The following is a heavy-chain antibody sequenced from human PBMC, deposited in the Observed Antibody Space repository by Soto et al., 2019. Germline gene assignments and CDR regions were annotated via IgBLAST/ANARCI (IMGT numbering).Heavy chain of an antibody. Sequence: GASVRVSCKASGYTFTGYYMHWVRPAPGQGLEWMGWINPNSGGTNYAQKFQGRVTITADKSTSTAYMELSSLRSEDTAVYYCASRYCSGGSCYFSFDYWGQGTLVTVSS. D-gene: IGHD2-15*01. V-gene: IGHV1-2*02. CDR1: GYTFTGYY. CDR2: INPNSGGT. CDR3: ASRYCSGGSCYFSFDY. J-gene: IGHJ4*02.